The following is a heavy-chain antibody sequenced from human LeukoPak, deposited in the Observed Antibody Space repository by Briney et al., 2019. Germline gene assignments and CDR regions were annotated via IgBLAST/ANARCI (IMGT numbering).Heavy chain of an antibody. D-gene: IGHD2-2*01. J-gene: IGHJ2*01. CDR1: GGSISSYY. CDR3: ARGYRYCSSTSCYAHWYFDL. V-gene: IGHV4-4*07. Sequence: SETLSLTCTVSGGSISSYYWSWIRQPAGKGLEWIGRIYTGGSTNYNPSLKSRVTMSVDTSKNQFSLKLSSVTAADTAVYYCARGYRYCSSTSCYAHWYFDLWGRGTLVTVSS. CDR2: IYTGGST.